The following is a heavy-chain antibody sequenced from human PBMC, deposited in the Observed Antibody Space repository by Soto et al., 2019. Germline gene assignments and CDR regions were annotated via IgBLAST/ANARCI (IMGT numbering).Heavy chain of an antibody. V-gene: IGHV3-23*01. CDR1: GFSVSDYA. CDR3: TKSRRSVLMVYGFGGMGV. D-gene: IGHD2-8*01. Sequence: GGSLRLSCAASGFSVSDYAMSWVRHAPGKGLEWVSSISGSGDGTYYGDSVKGRFTLSRDTSQKTLYLQMNNLRGEDTAVYFCTKSRRSVLMVYGFGGMGVWGRGTTVTVSS. CDR2: ISGSGDGT. J-gene: IGHJ6*02.